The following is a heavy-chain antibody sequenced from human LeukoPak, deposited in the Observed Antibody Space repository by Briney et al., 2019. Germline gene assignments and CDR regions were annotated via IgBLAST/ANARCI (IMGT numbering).Heavy chain of an antibody. D-gene: IGHD6-13*01. CDR1: GFTFSTFA. CDR3: ATTGYSSRNY. J-gene: IGHJ4*02. V-gene: IGHV3-23*01. CDR2: IFPSGGEI. Sequence: AGGSLRLSCAASGFTFSTFAMIWVRQPPGKGLEWVSSIFPSGGEIHYADSVRGRFTISRDNSKSTLSLQMNSLRAEDTAVYYCATTGYSSRNYWGQGTLVTVSS.